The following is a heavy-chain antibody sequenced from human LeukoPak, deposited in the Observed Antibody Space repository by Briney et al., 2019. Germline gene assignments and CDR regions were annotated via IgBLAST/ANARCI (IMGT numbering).Heavy chain of an antibody. D-gene: IGHD6-13*01. J-gene: IGHJ3*02. CDR2: ISSSSSYI. V-gene: IGHV3-21*01. CDR1: GFTFSSYS. Sequence: GGSLRLSCAASGFTFSSYSMNWVRQAPGKGLEWVSSISSSSSYIYYADSVKGRFTISRDNAKNSLYLQMNSLRAEDTAVYYCARGIAAAKGRGAFDIWGQGTMVTVSS. CDR3: ARGIAAAKGRGAFDI.